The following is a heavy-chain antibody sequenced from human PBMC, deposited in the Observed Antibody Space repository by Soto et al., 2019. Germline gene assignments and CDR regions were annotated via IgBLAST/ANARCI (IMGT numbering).Heavy chain of an antibody. CDR2: ISYDGGNK. V-gene: IGHV3-30*03. CDR3: ARDRGVATNYYYGMDV. CDR1: GFTFSSYG. D-gene: IGHD5-12*01. J-gene: IGHJ6*02. Sequence: QVQLVESGGGEVQPGRSLRLSCAASGFTFSSYGMSWVRQAPGKGLEWVAVISYDGGNKYYADSVKGQFTISRDNSENMLYLQTNSLRAEDTAVYYCARDRGVATNYYYGMDVWGQGTTVTVSS.